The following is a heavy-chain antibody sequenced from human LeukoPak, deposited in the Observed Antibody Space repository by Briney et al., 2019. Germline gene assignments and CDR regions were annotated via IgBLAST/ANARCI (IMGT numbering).Heavy chain of an antibody. CDR1: GFSLSNNA. V-gene: IGHV3-23*01. CDR3: ARDDYGSGSYYNSFDP. Sequence: HPGGSLRLSCAASGFSLSNNAMSWVRQAPGKGLEWASTISESDKATYYADSVKGRFTISRDNSKNTLYLQMNSLRAEDTAVYYCARDDYGSGSYYNSFDPWGQGTLVTVSS. J-gene: IGHJ5*02. CDR2: ISESDKAT. D-gene: IGHD3-10*01.